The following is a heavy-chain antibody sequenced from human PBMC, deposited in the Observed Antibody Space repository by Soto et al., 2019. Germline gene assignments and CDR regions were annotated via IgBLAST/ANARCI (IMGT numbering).Heavy chain of an antibody. CDR1: GYIFTSYA. CDR2: ITAYNGNT. D-gene: IGHD2-2*01. V-gene: IGHV1-18*01. J-gene: IGHJ5*02. CDR3: ARGGLGSTSAWFAP. Sequence: QVQLVQSGAEVQEPGASVKVSCRASGYIFTSYAISWVRQAPGQGLEWMGWITAYNGNTNYAQNLQDRVSMTTDRSTTTAYMELRSLRSDDTAVYYCARGGLGSTSAWFAPWGQGTLVTVSS.